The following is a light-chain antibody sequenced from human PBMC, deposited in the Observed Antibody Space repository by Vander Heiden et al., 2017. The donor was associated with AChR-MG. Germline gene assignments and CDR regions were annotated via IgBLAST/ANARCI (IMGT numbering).Light chain of an antibody. J-gene: IGKJ2*02. CDR2: SAS. V-gene: IGKV3-15*01. Sequence: IVMTQSPATLSVSPGQRATLSCRASQSVSTNLAWYQQKPGQPPRLLVHSASTRATGVPARFSGSGSGSEFTLTITTVQSEDLAIYYCQQDDLWPCTFGQGTKLEIK. CDR3: QQDDLWPCT. CDR1: QSVSTN.